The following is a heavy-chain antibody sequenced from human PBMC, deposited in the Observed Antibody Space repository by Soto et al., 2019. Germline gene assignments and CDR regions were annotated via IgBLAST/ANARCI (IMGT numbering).Heavy chain of an antibody. V-gene: IGHV5-10-1*01. CDR2: IDPSDSYT. CDR3: ARPRDLFLAGDAFDI. Sequence: GESLKISCQGSGYSFTSYWISWVRQMPGKGLEWMGRIDPSDSYTNYSPSFQGHVTISADKSISTAYLQWSSLKASDTAMYYCARPRDLFLAGDAFDIWGQGTMVTVSS. J-gene: IGHJ3*02. D-gene: IGHD3-3*01. CDR1: GYSFTSYW.